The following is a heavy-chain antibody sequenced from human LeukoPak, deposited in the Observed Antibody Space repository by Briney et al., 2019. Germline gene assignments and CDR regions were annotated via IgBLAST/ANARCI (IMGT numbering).Heavy chain of an antibody. CDR3: ARDAGGTYSLAFDL. D-gene: IGHD1-26*01. J-gene: IGHJ3*01. CDR2: IYSAGSA. Sequence: PGGSLRLFRAASGFSVVSNYMSWVRPAPGKGMEWVSVIYSAGSANYLDSVKGRFTISRDNSKNTLYLQMNGRRAEDTAVYYCARDAGGTYSLAFDLWGQGTMVTVSS. CDR1: GFSVVSNY. V-gene: IGHV3-53*01.